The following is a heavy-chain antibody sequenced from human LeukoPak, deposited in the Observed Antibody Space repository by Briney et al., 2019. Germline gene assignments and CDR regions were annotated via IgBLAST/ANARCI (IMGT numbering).Heavy chain of an antibody. CDR1: GFTFSSYS. J-gene: IGHJ4*02. V-gene: IGHV3-21*01. CDR2: ISSSSSYI. CDR3: ARIKVPIAAAGPFDY. Sequence: TGGSLRLSCAASGFTFSSYSMNWVRQAPGKGLEWVSSISSSSSYIYYADSVKGRFTISRDNAKNSLYLQMNSLRAEDTAVYYCARIKVPIAAAGPFDYWGQGTLVTVSS. D-gene: IGHD6-13*01.